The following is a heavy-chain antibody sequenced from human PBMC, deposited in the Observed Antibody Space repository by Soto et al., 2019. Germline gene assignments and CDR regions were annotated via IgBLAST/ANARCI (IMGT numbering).Heavy chain of an antibody. J-gene: IGHJ4*02. Sequence: SETLSLTCTASGGSISSSSYYWGWIRQPPGKGLEWIGSIYYSGSTYYNPSLKSRVTISVDTSKNQFSLKLSSVTAADTAVYYFARPTPHPKIVVIPAAIGQWGQGTLVTVS. CDR2: IYYSGST. V-gene: IGHV4-39*01. CDR3: ARPTPHPKIVVIPAAIGQ. D-gene: IGHD2-2*02. CDR1: GGSISSSSYY.